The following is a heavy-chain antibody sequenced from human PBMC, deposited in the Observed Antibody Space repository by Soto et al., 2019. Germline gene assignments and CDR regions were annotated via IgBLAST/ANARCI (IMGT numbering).Heavy chain of an antibody. D-gene: IGHD3-10*01. CDR3: AKGQNSGTYRVYFDY. CDR1: GITLSGYA. J-gene: IGHJ4*02. Sequence: GGSLRLSCTASGITLSGYALSWVRQAPGKGPEWVSGISASGGSTSYADSVKGRFTISRDNSKNTMYLQMNSLRADDTAEYHCAKGQNSGTYRVYFDYWGQGALVTVSS. V-gene: IGHV3-23*01. CDR2: ISASGGST.